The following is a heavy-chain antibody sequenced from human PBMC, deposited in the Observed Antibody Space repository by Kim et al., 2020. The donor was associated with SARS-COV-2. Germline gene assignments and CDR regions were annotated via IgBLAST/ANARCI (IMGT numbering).Heavy chain of an antibody. CDR3: AKDGTDYAVGQAFDI. J-gene: IGHJ3*02. Sequence: GGSLRLSCAASGFTFSSYGMHWVRQAPGKGLEWVAVIWYDGSNKYYADSVKGRFTISRDNSKNTLYLQMNSLRAEDTAVYYCAKDGTDYAVGQAFDIWGQGTMVTVSS. CDR2: IWYDGSNK. D-gene: IGHD2-2*01. V-gene: IGHV3-33*06. CDR1: GFTFSSYG.